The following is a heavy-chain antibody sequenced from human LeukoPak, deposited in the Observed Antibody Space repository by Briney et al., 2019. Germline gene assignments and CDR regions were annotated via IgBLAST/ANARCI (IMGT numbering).Heavy chain of an antibody. J-gene: IGHJ6*04. Sequence: GGSLRLSCAASGFTFSSYSMNWVRQAPGKGLEWVSYISSSSSTIYYADSVKGRFTISRDNAKNTLYLQMNSLRAEDTAVYYCARVLSPYYDFWSGYYTDGMDVWGKGTTVTVSS. CDR1: GFTFSSYS. CDR2: ISSSSSTI. V-gene: IGHV3-48*04. D-gene: IGHD3-3*01. CDR3: ARVLSPYYDFWSGYYTDGMDV.